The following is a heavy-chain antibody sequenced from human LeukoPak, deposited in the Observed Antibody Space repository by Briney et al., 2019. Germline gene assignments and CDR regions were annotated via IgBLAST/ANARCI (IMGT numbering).Heavy chain of an antibody. J-gene: IGHJ6*02. CDR2: ISNDGSNR. V-gene: IGHV3-30*18. CDR1: GYTFSSHG. CDR3: AKDLSRFYYYGMDV. Sequence: PGGSLRLSCAASGYTFSSHGLHWVRQAPDKGLEWVAVISNDGSNRYYADSVKGRFTISRDNSKNTLSLQMNSLRAEDTALYYCAKDLSRFYYYGMDVWGQGTTVTVSS. D-gene: IGHD3-3*01.